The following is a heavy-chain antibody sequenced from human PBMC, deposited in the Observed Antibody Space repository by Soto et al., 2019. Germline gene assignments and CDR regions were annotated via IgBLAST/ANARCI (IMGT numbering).Heavy chain of an antibody. CDR2: MNPNSGNT. D-gene: IGHD3-16*02. J-gene: IGHJ3*02. V-gene: IGHV1-8*01. CDR1: GYTFTSYD. CDR3: ARGAGYDYVWGSYRYDNDAFDI. Sequence: EASVKVSCKASGYTFTSYDINWVRQATGQGLEWMGWMNPNSGNTGYAQKFQGRVTMTRNTSISTAYMELSSLRSEDTAVYYCARGAGYDYVWGSYRYDNDAFDIWGQGTLLTVPS.